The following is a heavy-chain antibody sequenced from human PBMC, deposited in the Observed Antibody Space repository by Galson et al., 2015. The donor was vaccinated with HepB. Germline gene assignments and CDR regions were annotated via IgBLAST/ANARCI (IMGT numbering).Heavy chain of an antibody. CDR3: ITDLGYSRRQRSTPLG. V-gene: IGHV3-13*04. CDR2: IGTAGDT. Sequence: SLRLSCAASGFTFSSYDMHWVRQATGKGLEWVSAIGTAGDTYYPGSVKGRFTISRENAKNSLYLQMNSLKTEDTAVYFCITDLGYSRRQRSTPLGWGQGTLVTVSA. CDR1: GFTFSSYD. D-gene: IGHD4-17*01. J-gene: IGHJ4*02.